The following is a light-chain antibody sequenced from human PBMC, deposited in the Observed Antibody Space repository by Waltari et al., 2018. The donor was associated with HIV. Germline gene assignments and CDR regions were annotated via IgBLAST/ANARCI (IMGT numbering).Light chain of an antibody. V-gene: IGLV3-19*01. Sequence: SSDLTQDPAVSVALGQTVRITCQGDSLRTYYAAWYRQKTGQAPILVIFNGNIRPSGVPDRFSGSASGNTASLTITGALAEDEADYYCGSRDRTGSSYVVGPGTEVTV. J-gene: IGLJ1*01. CDR2: NGN. CDR3: GSRDRTGSSYV. CDR1: SLRTYY.